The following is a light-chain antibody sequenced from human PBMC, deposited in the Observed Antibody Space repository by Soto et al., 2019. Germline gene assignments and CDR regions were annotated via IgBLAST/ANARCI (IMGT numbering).Light chain of an antibody. CDR3: LLSYSGVRV. J-gene: IGLJ3*02. Sequence: QAVVTQEPSLTVSPGGTVTLTCGSSTGAVSSGHFPYWFQQKPGQAPRPLIYDTNNKHSWTPARFSGSLLGGKAALALSGAQPEDEADYFCLLSYSGVRVFGGGTKLTVL. CDR1: TGAVSSGHF. V-gene: IGLV7-46*01. CDR2: DTN.